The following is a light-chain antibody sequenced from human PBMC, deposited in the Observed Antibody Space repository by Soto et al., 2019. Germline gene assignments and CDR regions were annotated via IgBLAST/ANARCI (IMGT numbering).Light chain of an antibody. V-gene: IGKV1-5*03. CDR1: QSISSW. CDR3: QQYNSYSEA. J-gene: IGKJ1*01. CDR2: KAS. Sequence: DIQLTQSPYTLCASVGDRVALTCLASQSISSWLAWYQQKPGKAPKLLIYKASSLESGVPSRFSGSGSGTEFTLTISSLQPDDFATYYCQQYNSYSEAFGQGTKVDIK.